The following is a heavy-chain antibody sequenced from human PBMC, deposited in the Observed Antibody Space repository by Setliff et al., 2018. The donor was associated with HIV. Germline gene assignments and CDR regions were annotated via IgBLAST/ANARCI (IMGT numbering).Heavy chain of an antibody. J-gene: IGHJ3*02. CDR1: GFTFSSYE. Sequence: PGGSLRLSCAASGFTFSSYEMNWVRQAPGKGLEWVSYISSSGDTIYYADSVKGRFTSSRDNAKNSLYLQMNSLRAEDTAVYYCAREASYSYDSSGYSDAFDIWGQGTMVTVSS. CDR2: ISSSGDTI. CDR3: AREASYSYDSSGYSDAFDI. D-gene: IGHD3-22*01. V-gene: IGHV3-48*03.